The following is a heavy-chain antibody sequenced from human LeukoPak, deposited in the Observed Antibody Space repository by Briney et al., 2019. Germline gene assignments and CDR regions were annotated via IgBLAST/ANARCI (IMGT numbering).Heavy chain of an antibody. J-gene: IGHJ3*02. CDR1: GYTFTSYD. CDR2: INPNSGGT. V-gene: IGHV1-2*06. D-gene: IGHD3-22*01. CDR3: ASYTYDSSGYYISNDAFDI. Sequence: ASVKVSCKASGYTFTSYDINWVRQATGQGLEWMGRINPNSGGTNYAQKFQGRVTMTRDTSISTAYMELSRLRSDDTAVYYCASYTYDSSGYYISNDAFDIWGQGTMVTVSS.